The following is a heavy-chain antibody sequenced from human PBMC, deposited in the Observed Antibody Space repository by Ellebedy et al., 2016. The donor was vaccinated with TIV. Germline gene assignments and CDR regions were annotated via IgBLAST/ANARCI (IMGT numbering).Heavy chain of an antibody. V-gene: IGHV4-30-4*01. J-gene: IGHJ3*02. D-gene: IGHD3-3*01. Sequence: SETLSLTXTVSGGSISSGDYYWSWIRQPPGKGLEWIGYIYYSGSTYYNPSLKSRVTISVDTSKNQFSLKLSSVTAADTAVYYCARVPRKAISGVVITYAFDIWGQGIMVTVSS. CDR2: IYYSGST. CDR3: ARVPRKAISGVVITYAFDI. CDR1: GGSISSGDYY.